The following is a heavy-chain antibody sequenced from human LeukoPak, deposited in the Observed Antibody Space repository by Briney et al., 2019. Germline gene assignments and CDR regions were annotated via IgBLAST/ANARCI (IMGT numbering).Heavy chain of an antibody. CDR2: IYSGGST. CDR1: GFTVSSNY. J-gene: IGHJ4*02. V-gene: IGHV3-53*01. D-gene: IGHD6-19*01. CDR3: AMTRWLVEQIDY. Sequence: GGSLRLSCAASGFTVSSNYMSWVRQAPGKGLEWVSVIYSGGSTYYADSVQGRFTISRDNSKNTLCLQMNSLRAEDTAVYYCAMTRWLVEQIDYWGQGTLVTVSS.